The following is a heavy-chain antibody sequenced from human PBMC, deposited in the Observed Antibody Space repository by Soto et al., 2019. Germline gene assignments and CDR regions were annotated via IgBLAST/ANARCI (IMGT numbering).Heavy chain of an antibody. D-gene: IGHD1-26*01. V-gene: IGHV3-23*01. CDR1: VFTFTSYA. Sequence: WGSLRLSCSASVFTFTSYAMSWVRLTPGKGLEWVSAISGSGSNTFYADSVRGRFTISRDNSKNTVFLQMNNLRAEDTAVYFCARDRATFDYWGQGTLVTVSS. J-gene: IGHJ4*02. CDR3: ARDRATFDY. CDR2: ISGSGSNT.